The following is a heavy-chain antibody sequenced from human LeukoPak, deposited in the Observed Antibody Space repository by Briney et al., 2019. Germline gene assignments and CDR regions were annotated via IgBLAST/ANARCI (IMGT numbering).Heavy chain of an antibody. Sequence: GGSLRLSCAASGFTFSSYSMNWVRQAPGKGLEWVSSISSSSSYIYYADLVKGRFTISRDNAKNTLSLQMNSLRPEDTGVYYCARAPSEIGGYYPEYFRHWGQGTLVTVSS. D-gene: IGHD3-3*01. CDR3: ARAPSEIGGYYPEYFRH. V-gene: IGHV3-21*01. J-gene: IGHJ1*01. CDR1: GFTFSSYS. CDR2: ISSSSSYI.